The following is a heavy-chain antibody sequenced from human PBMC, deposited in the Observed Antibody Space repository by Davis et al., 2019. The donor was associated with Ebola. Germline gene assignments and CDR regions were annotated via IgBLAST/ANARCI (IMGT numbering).Heavy chain of an antibody. V-gene: IGHV1-69*13. CDR1: GDTFVSYA. Sequence: SVKVSCKASGDTFVSYAISWVRQAPGQGPEWMGGIIPIFGTANYAQKFQGRVTITADESTSTAYMERSSLRSEDTAVYYCARDFSLGTDWGQGTLVTVSS. CDR3: ARDFSLGTD. D-gene: IGHD2/OR15-2a*01. J-gene: IGHJ4*02. CDR2: IIPIFGTA.